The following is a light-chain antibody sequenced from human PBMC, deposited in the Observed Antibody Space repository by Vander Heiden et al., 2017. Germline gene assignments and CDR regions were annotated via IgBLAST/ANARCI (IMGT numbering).Light chain of an antibody. CDR3: GTWDSSLSNAV. J-gene: IGLJ1*01. Sequence: QSVLTQPPSVSAALGQKVTISCSGSSSNIGKNYVSWYQQVPGTAPKLLIYDNNKRPSGIPDRFSGSKSGTSATLGITGLQTGDEADYYCGTWDSSLSNAVFGTRTKVTVL. CDR1: SSNIGKNY. V-gene: IGLV1-51*01. CDR2: DNN.